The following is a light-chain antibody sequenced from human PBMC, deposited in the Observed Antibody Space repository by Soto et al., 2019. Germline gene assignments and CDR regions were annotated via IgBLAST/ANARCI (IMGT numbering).Light chain of an antibody. J-gene: IGKJ1*01. CDR1: QTISSW. CDR3: QPYNSFSGT. Sequence: IRMTQSPSTLSSPLGDRVTITGLASQTISSWFAWYQQKPGKAPKLLIYDASSLESGVPSRFSGRGSGTQFTLTISSLQPDDFATYYCQPYNSFSGTFGPGTKVDIK. CDR2: DAS. V-gene: IGKV1-5*01.